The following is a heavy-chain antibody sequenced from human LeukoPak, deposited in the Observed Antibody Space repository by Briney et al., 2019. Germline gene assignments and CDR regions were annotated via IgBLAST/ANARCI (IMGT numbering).Heavy chain of an antibody. CDR2: ISAYNGNT. CDR1: GYTFTSYG. V-gene: IGHV1-18*01. D-gene: IGHD5-18*01. Sequence: ASVKVSCKASGYTFTSYGISRVRQAPGQGLEWMGWISAYNGNTNYAQKFQGRVTITADESTSTAYMELSGLRSEDTAVYYCARRSGYSYGLHYWGQGTLVTVSS. J-gene: IGHJ4*02. CDR3: ARRSGYSYGLHY.